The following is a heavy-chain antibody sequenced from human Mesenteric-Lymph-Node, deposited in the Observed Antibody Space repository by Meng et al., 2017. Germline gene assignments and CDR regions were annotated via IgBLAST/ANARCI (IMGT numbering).Heavy chain of an antibody. CDR3: VADTGFDF. CDR1: GFTFSSYA. D-gene: IGHD5-18*01. Sequence: GESLKISCAASGFTFSSYAMHWVRQAPGKGLEWVAVISYDGSNKYYADSVKGRFTISRDNSKNTLYLQMNSLRAEDTAVYFCVADTGFDFWGQGTLVTVSS. V-gene: IGHV3-30*04. CDR2: ISYDGSNK. J-gene: IGHJ4*02.